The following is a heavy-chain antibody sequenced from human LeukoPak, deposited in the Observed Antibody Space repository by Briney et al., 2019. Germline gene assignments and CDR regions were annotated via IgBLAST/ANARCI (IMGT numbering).Heavy chain of an antibody. CDR1: GGTFNNIA. D-gene: IGHD3-3*01. CDR3: ASPVKYYDTWSGYPPFDY. Sequence: ASVKVSCKASGGTFNNIAISWVRQAPGQGLEWVGGIIPMSGTANYAQKFQGRVTITADESTSTAYMELSSLRSEDTAIYYCASPVKYYDTWSGYPPFDYWGQGTLVTVSS. J-gene: IGHJ4*02. V-gene: IGHV1-69*13. CDR2: IIPMSGTA.